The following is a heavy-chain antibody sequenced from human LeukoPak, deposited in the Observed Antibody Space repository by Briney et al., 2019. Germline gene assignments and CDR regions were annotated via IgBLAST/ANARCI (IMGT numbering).Heavy chain of an antibody. V-gene: IGHV3-74*01. D-gene: IGHD3-9*01. J-gene: IGHJ3*02. CDR2: INSDGSST. CDR1: GFTFSSYW. Sequence: GGSLRLSCAASGFTFSSYWMHWVRQAPGKGLVWVSRINSDGSSTSYADSVKGRFTISRDNAKNTLYLQMNSLRAEDTAVHYCARLRYVDYFPAFDIWGQGTMVTVSS. CDR3: ARLRYVDYFPAFDI.